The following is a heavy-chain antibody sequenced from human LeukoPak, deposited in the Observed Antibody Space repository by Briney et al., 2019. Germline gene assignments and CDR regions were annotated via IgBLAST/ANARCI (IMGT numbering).Heavy chain of an antibody. CDR1: GFTFSRYG. J-gene: IGHJ4*02. D-gene: IGHD2-8*01. Sequence: GGSLRLSCAASGFTFSRYGMHWVRQAPGKGLEWVTAISYDGSNKYYADSVKGRFTISRDNSKNSLYLQMNSLRAEDTAVYYCARALIGYYFDYWGQGTLVTVSS. V-gene: IGHV3-30*04. CDR2: ISYDGSNK. CDR3: ARALIGYYFDY.